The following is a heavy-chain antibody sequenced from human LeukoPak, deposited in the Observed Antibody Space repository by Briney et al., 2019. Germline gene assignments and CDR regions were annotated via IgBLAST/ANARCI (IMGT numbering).Heavy chain of an antibody. CDR1: GFTFSGSA. CDR2: IRSKANSYAT. CDR3: TRRGSSSSSTLRDY. Sequence: GGSLKLSCAASGFTFSGSAMHWVRQASGKGLEWVGRIRSKANSYATAYAASVKGRFTISRDDSKNTAYLQMNSLKTEDTAVYYCTRRGSSSSSTLRDYWGRGTLVTVSS. J-gene: IGHJ4*02. V-gene: IGHV3-73*01. D-gene: IGHD6-6*01.